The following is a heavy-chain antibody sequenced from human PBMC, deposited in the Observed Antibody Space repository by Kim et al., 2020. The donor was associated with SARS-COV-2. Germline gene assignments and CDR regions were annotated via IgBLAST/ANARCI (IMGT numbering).Heavy chain of an antibody. CDR2: INTNTGNP. J-gene: IGHJ6*02. Sequence: ASVKVSCKASGYTFTSYAMNWVRQAPGQGLEWMGWINTNTGNPTYAQGFTGRFVFSLDTSVSTAYLQISSLKAEDTAVYYCARDHHYDFWSGYYNYYYGMDVWGQGTTVTVSS. V-gene: IGHV7-4-1*02. CDR3: ARDHHYDFWSGYYNYYYGMDV. CDR1: GYTFTSYA. D-gene: IGHD3-3*01.